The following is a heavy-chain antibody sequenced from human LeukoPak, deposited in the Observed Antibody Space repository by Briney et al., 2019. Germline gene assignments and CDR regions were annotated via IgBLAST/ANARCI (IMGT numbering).Heavy chain of an antibody. V-gene: IGHV3-30*02. CDR1: GFTFSSYG. CDR3: AKPPPRVLAGTSVEDY. Sequence: GGSLRLSCAASGFTFSSYGMHWVRQAPGKGLEWVAFIRYDGSNKYYADSVKGRFTISRDNSKNTLYLQMNSLRAEDTAVYYCAKPPPRVLAGTSVEDYWGQGTLVTVSS. D-gene: IGHD6-19*01. CDR2: IRYDGSNK. J-gene: IGHJ4*02.